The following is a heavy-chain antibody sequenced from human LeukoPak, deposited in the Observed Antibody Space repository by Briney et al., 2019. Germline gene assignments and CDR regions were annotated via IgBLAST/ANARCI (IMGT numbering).Heavy chain of an antibody. CDR2: IRSSGVTT. V-gene: IGHV3-23*01. CDR1: GFIFSSYD. Sequence: GGSLRLSCAASGFIFSSYDMSWVRQAPGKGPEWVSTIRSSGVTTYYADSVKGRFTISRDNSKNTLYLQMNSLRADDTAVYYCAKDLSPLYYYYGMDVWGQGTTVTVSS. J-gene: IGHJ6*02. CDR3: AKDLSPLYYYYGMDV.